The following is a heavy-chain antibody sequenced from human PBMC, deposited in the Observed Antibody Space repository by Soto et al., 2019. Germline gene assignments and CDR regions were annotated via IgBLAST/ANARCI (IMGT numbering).Heavy chain of an antibody. V-gene: IGHV4-39*01. CDR3: ARHLFCTSISCWLSRFDP. D-gene: IGHD3-9*01. CDR2: ILYSGNT. CDR1: GGSISSSNYY. Sequence: SETLSLTCTVSGGSISSSNYYWGWIRQPPGKGLEWIGSILYSGNTHYNPSLKSRVTMSVDTSKNQFSLKLSSATATDTAVYYCARHLFCTSISCWLSRFDPWDKGSLVTVSS. J-gene: IGHJ5*02.